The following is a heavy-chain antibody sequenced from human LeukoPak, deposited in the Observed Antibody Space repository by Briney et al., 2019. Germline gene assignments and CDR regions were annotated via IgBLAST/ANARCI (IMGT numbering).Heavy chain of an antibody. CDR2: MNPNSGNT. Sequence: ASVKVSCKASGYTFTSYDINWVRQAPGQGLEWMGWMNPNSGNTGYAQKFQGRVTMTRNTSISTAYMELSSLRSEDTAVYYCARDSVYLRSGGSWLGGWFDPWGQGTLVTVSS. CDR3: ARDSVYLRSGGSWLGGWFDP. J-gene: IGHJ5*02. V-gene: IGHV1-8*01. CDR1: GYTFTSYD. D-gene: IGHD2-15*01.